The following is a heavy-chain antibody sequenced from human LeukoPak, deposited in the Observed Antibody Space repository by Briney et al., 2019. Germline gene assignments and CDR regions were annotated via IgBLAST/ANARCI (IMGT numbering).Heavy chain of an antibody. D-gene: IGHD6-19*01. V-gene: IGHV3-30*04. Sequence: GGSLRLSFAASGFTFSSYAMHWVRQAPGKGLEWVAVISYDGSNKYYADSVKGRFTISRDNSKNTLYLQMNSLRAEDTAVYYCARETYSSGWWESGSAFDIWGQGTMVTVSS. J-gene: IGHJ3*02. CDR3: ARETYSSGWWESGSAFDI. CDR2: ISYDGSNK. CDR1: GFTFSSYA.